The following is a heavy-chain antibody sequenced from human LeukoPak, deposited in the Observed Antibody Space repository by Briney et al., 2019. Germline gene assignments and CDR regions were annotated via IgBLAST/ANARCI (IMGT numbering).Heavy chain of an antibody. J-gene: IGHJ4*02. Sequence: GGSLRLSCAPSGFTFSDYYMSWIRQAPGKGLEWVSYISSSGTNIYYADSVKGRFTISRDNAKNSLYLQMNSLRAEDTAVYYCARGLLSNNKGYDYWAREPWSPSPQ. D-gene: IGHD3-22*01. CDR3: ARGLLSNNKGYDY. CDR1: GFTFSDYY. V-gene: IGHV3-11*01. CDR2: ISSSGTNI.